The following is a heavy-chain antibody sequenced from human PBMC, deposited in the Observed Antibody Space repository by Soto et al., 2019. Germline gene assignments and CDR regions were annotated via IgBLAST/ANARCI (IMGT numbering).Heavy chain of an antibody. J-gene: IGHJ3*02. D-gene: IGHD5-12*01. CDR3: ARRGGVATNAFDI. CDR1: GGSISSSSYY. Sequence: TLSLTCTVSGGSISSSSYYWGWIRQPPGKGLEWIGIIYYSGSTYYNPSLKSRVTISVDTSKNQFSLKLSSVTAADTAVYYCARRGGVATNAFDIWGQGTMVTVSS. V-gene: IGHV4-39*01. CDR2: IYYSGST.